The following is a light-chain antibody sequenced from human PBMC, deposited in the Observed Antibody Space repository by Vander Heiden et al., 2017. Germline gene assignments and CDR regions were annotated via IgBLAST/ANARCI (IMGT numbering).Light chain of an antibody. CDR2: VNN. CDR3: QSYDTSLSGCCV. J-gene: IGLJ3*02. CDR1: SSNIGAGYD. Sequence: SVLTPPPSVSGAPGQRVTISCTGSSSNIGAGYDVHWYQQLPGTAPKLLIYVNNNRPSGAPDRFSGSKSGTSASLAITGLQAEDEADYYCQSYDTSLSGCCVSGGGTKLTVL. V-gene: IGLV1-40*01.